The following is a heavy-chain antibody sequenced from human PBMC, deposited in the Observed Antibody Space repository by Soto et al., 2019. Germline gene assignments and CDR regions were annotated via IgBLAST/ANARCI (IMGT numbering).Heavy chain of an antibody. CDR2: IYYSGST. J-gene: IGHJ6*02. V-gene: IGHV4-30-4*01. CDR3: VRYLRTGGDLHSGMDV. Sequence: PSETLSLTCTVSGGSISSGDYYWSWIRQPPGKGLEWIGYIYYSGSTYYNPSLKSRVTISVDTSKNQFSPKLSSVTAADTAVYYCVRYLRTGGDLHSGMDVSGQGTTVTVS. CDR1: GGSISSGDYY. D-gene: IGHD3-16*01.